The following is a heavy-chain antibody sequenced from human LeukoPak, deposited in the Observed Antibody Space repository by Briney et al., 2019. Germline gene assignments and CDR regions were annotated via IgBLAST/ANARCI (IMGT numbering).Heavy chain of an antibody. Sequence: GASVKVSCKASGYTFTGYYMHWVRQAPGQGLEWMGWMNPNSGNTGYAQKFQGRVTITRNTSISTAYMELSSLRSEDTAVYYCARGRVYYDSWGQGTLVTVSS. CDR2: MNPNSGNT. D-gene: IGHD3-22*01. V-gene: IGHV1-8*03. J-gene: IGHJ4*02. CDR1: GYTFTGYY. CDR3: ARGRVYYDS.